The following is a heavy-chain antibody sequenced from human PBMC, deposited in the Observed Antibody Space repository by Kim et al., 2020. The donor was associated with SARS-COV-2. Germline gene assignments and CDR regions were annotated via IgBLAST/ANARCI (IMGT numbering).Heavy chain of an antibody. Sequence: GGSLRLSCAASGFTFSSYWMHWVRQAPGKGLVWVSRINSDGSSTSYADSVKGRFTISRDNAKNTLYLQMNSLRAEDTAVYYCARDGIVVVPAAIPDYWGQGTLVTVSS. V-gene: IGHV3-74*01. D-gene: IGHD2-2*02. CDR3: ARDGIVVVPAAIPDY. CDR1: GFTFSSYW. CDR2: INSDGSST. J-gene: IGHJ4*02.